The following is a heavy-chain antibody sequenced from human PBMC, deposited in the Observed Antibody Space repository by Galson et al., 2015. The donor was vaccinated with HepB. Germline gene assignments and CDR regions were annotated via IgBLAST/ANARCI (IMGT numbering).Heavy chain of an antibody. CDR3: ATTSYGSGSVYTFDI. Sequence: SVKVSCKASGYTFTGCYMHWVRQAPGQGLEWMGRINPNSGGTTYAQKFQGRVTMTRDTSISTAYMELSSLRSDDTAVYYCATTSYGSGSVYTFDIWGQGTIVTVSS. V-gene: IGHV1-2*06. D-gene: IGHD3-10*01. J-gene: IGHJ3*02. CDR1: GYTFTGCY. CDR2: INPNSGGT.